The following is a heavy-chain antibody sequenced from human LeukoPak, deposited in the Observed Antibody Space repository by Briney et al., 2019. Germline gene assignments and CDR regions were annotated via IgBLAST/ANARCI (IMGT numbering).Heavy chain of an antibody. CDR2: IRSKANSYAT. Sequence: GGSLRLSCAASGFTFSGSAMPWVRQASGKGLEWVGRIRSKANSYATAYAASVKGRFTISRDDSKNTAYLQMNSLKTEDTAVYYCTRREKVVTPGTYYYYYGMDVWGQGTTVTVSS. D-gene: IGHD4-23*01. CDR1: GFTFSGSA. CDR3: TRREKVVTPGTYYYYYGMDV. J-gene: IGHJ6*02. V-gene: IGHV3-73*01.